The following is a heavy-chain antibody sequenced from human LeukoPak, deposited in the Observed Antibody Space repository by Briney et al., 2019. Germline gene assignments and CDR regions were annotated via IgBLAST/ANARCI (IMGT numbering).Heavy chain of an antibody. CDR3: AKDIIAARPTTFGDY. D-gene: IGHD6-6*01. CDR1: GGSISSYY. J-gene: IGHJ4*02. CDR2: IYYSGST. Sequence: ASETLSLTCTVSGGSISSYYWSWIRQPPGKGLEWIGYIYYSGSTNYNPSLKSRVTISVDTSKNQFSLKLSSVTAADTAVYYCAKDIIAARPTTFGDYWGQGTLVTVSS. V-gene: IGHV4-59*01.